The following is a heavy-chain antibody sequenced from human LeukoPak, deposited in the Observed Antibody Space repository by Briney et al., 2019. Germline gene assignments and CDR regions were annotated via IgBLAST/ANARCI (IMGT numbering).Heavy chain of an antibody. CDR3: ARGFRAFDF. J-gene: IGHJ3*01. Sequence: GGSLRLSCAASGFTFSSYAMSWVRQAPGKGLEWVSAISGSGDSTYYADSVKGRFTISRDNSKNTLSLQMNSLRAEDTAVYYCARGFRAFDFWAQGTVVTVSS. CDR2: ISGSGDST. V-gene: IGHV3-23*01. CDR1: GFTFSSYA.